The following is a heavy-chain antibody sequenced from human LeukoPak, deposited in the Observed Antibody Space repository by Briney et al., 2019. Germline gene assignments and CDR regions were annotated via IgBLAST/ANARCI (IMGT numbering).Heavy chain of an antibody. CDR1: GFTFSSYA. CDR3: AKGCCSSTSCYNPQYNWFDP. J-gene: IGHJ5*02. D-gene: IGHD2-2*02. V-gene: IGHV3-23*01. Sequence: GGSLRLSCAASGFTFSSYAMSWVRQAPGKGLEWVSAISGSGGSTYYADSVKGRFTISRDNSKNTLYLQMYSLRAEDTAVYYCAKGCCSSTSCYNPQYNWFDPWGQGTLVTVSS. CDR2: ISGSGGST.